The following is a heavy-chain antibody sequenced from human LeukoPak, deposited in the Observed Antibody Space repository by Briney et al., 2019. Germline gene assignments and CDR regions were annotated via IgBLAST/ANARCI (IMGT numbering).Heavy chain of an antibody. J-gene: IGHJ6*02. CDR2: IIPILGIA. Sequence: SVKVSCKASGGTFSSYAISWVRQAPGQGLEWMGRIIPILGIANYAQKFQGRVTITADKSTSTAYMELSSLRSEDTAVYYCARGGSGSSWSSYYYYGMDVRGQGTTVTVSS. D-gene: IGHD6-13*01. V-gene: IGHV1-69*04. CDR3: ARGGSGSSWSSYYYYGMDV. CDR1: GGTFSSYA.